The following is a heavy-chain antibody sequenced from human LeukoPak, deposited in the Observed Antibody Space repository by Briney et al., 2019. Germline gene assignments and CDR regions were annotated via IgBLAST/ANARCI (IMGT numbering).Heavy chain of an antibody. V-gene: IGHV4-39*01. CDR2: IYYSGST. J-gene: IGHJ5*02. Sequence: SETLSLTCTVSGGSISSSSYYWGWIRQPPGKGLEWIGSIYYSGSTYYNPSLKSRVTISVDTSKNQFSLKLSSETAADTAVYYCARHERELAYNWFDPWGQGTLVTVSS. CDR3: ARHERELAYNWFDP. CDR1: GGSISSSSYY. D-gene: IGHD1-26*01.